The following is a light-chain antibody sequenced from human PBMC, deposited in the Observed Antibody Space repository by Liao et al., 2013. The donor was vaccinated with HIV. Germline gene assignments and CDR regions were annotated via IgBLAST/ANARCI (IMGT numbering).Light chain of an antibody. V-gene: IGLV3-1*01. CDR1: KLGDKY. J-gene: IGLJ2*01. CDR2: QDT. CDR3: QVWDRGPAL. Sequence: SYELTQPTSVSVSPGQTASITCSGDKLGDKYACWYQQKPGQSPVLVIYQDTKRPSGIPGRFSGSSSGNTGTLTISGTQPMDEGDYYCQVWDRGPALFGGGTKLTVL.